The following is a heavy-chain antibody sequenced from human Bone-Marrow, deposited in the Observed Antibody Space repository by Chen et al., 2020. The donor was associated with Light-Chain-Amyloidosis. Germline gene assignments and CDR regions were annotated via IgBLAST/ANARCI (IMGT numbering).Heavy chain of an antibody. CDR1: GYTFTDYY. Sequence: QVQLVQSGAEVKKPGASVKVSCKASGYTFTDYYMHWVRQAPGHGLEWVGWINPNSGATKYAQKYQGRVTMTRDTSIRTAYMELSRLRSDDTAIYYCALFVVVVAATPFDYWGQGTLVTVSS. CDR2: INPNSGAT. V-gene: IGHV1-2*02. D-gene: IGHD2-15*01. J-gene: IGHJ4*02. CDR3: ALFVVVVAATPFDY.